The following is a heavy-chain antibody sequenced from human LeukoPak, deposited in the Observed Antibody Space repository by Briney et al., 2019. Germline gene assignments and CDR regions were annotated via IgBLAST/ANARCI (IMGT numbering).Heavy chain of an antibody. CDR3: AKHGGSVGY. J-gene: IGHJ4*02. V-gene: IGHV3-9*01. D-gene: IGHD1-26*01. CDR1: GFTFDDYA. CDR2: ISWNSGSI. Sequence: GGSLRLSCAASGFTFDDYAMHWVRQAPGKGLEWVSGISWNSGSIGYADSVKGRFTISRDNAKNSLYLQMNSLRAEDTALYYCAKHGGSVGYWGQGTLVTVSS.